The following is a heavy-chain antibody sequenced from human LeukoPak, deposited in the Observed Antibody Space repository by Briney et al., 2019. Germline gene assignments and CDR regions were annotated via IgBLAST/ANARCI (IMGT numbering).Heavy chain of an antibody. CDR1: GLTFTKYW. Sequence: GGSLRLSCAASGLTFTKYWIHWVRQAPGEGPVWVSRITSDGSGKNYADSVKGRFTISRDNAKNTAYLQLNSLRPEDTAVYYCARANPGDLSPWGQGTLVIVSS. CDR2: ITSDGSGK. CDR3: ARANPGDLSP. V-gene: IGHV3-74*01. J-gene: IGHJ5*02. D-gene: IGHD3-16*01.